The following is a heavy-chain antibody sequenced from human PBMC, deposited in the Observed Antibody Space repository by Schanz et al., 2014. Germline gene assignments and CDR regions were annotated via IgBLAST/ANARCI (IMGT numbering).Heavy chain of an antibody. J-gene: IGHJ4*01. D-gene: IGHD3-9*01. V-gene: IGHV1-18*01. Sequence: QVQLVQSGAEVKKPGASVKVSCKASGYTFTSYGISWVRQAPGQGLEWMGWISAYNVNTKDPQKLQGRVTMTADTSTSTDYMELRSQRSDDTAGYYCAGDAADVCDILTEEDYWGQGTLVTVSS. CDR1: GYTFTSYG. CDR2: ISAYNVNT. CDR3: AGDAADVCDILTEEDY.